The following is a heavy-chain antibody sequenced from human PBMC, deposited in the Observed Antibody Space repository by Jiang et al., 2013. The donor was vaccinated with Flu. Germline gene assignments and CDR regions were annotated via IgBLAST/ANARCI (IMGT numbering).Heavy chain of an antibody. Sequence: GAEVKKPGESLRISCKGSGYSFTSYWISWVRQMPGKGLEWMGRIDPSDSYTNYSPSFQGHVTISADKSISTAYLQWSSLKASDTAMYYCASQLTYYYDSSGYYPPGYWGQGTLVTVSS. J-gene: IGHJ4*02. CDR1: GYSFTSYW. V-gene: IGHV5-10-1*01. CDR2: IDPSDSYT. CDR3: ASQLTYYYDSSGYYPPGY. D-gene: IGHD3-22*01.